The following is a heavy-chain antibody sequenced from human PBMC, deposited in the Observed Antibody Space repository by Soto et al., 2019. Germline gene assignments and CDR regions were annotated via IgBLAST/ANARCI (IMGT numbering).Heavy chain of an antibody. CDR2: ISAYNGNT. J-gene: IGHJ4*02. CDR1: GYTFTSYG. V-gene: IGHV1-18*01. D-gene: IGHD2-2*01. CDR3: ARDTTSSKAPHY. Sequence: VSVTLYCQTAGYTFTSYGISWVRQAPGQGLEWMGWISAYNGNTNYAQKLQGRVTMTTDTSTSTAYMELRSLRSDDTAVYYCARDTTSSKAPHYWGQGTLVTVSS.